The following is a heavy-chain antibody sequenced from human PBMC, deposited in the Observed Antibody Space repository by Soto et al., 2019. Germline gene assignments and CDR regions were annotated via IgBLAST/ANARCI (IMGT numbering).Heavy chain of an antibody. J-gene: IGHJ4*02. CDR3: ARGDSGSYYVDY. CDR2: INREGSST. CDR1: GFTFSSYW. V-gene: IGHV3-74*01. D-gene: IGHD1-26*01. Sequence: EVQLVESGGGLVPPGGSLRLSCAASGFTFSSYWIHWVRQAPGKGLVWVSRINREGSSTNYADFVEGRFTISRDNAKNTVSLQMNSLRAEDTAVYYCARGDSGSYYVDYWGQGTLVTVSS.